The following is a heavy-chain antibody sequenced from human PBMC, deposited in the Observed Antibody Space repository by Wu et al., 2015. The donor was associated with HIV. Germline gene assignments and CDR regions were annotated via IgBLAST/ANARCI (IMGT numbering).Heavy chain of an antibody. CDR3: ARYIGYCYFDF. V-gene: IGHV1-2*02. J-gene: IGHJ2*01. CDR1: GYTFTGYF. Sequence: QVQLVQSGAEVKKPGASVKVSCKASGYTFTGYFLHWVRQAPGQGLEWMGWINADTGPTRYAQKFQGRVTLTRDTSITTTYMELSGLKSDDTAVYYCARYIGYCYFDFWGRGTLVTVSS. CDR2: INADTGPT.